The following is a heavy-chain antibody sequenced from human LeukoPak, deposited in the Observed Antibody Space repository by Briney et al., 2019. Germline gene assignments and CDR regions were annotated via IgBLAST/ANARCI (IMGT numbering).Heavy chain of an antibody. CDR3: ARGGGLDV. D-gene: IGHD3-16*01. J-gene: IGHJ6*02. CDR1: GFTFSSYW. Sequence: GGSLRLTCAASGFTFSSYWMNWARQAPGKGLEWVASINHNGNVNYYVDSVKGRFTISRDNAKNSLYLQMSNLRAEDTAVYFCARGGGLDVWGQGATVTVSS. CDR2: INHNGNVN. V-gene: IGHV3-7*03.